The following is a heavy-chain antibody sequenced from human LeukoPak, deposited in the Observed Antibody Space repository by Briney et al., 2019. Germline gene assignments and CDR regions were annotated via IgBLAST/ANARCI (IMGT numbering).Heavy chain of an antibody. CDR2: IHYSGTT. D-gene: IGHD4-11*01. CDR1: GGSINNHY. V-gene: IGHV4-59*08. Sequence: PSEALSLTCTVSGGSINNHYWSWIRQPPGKGLEWIGYIHYSGTTNYSPSLKSRVTMSVDASKSQFSLELTSVTAADTAVYFCARGGWYSNYWGQGTLVTASS. CDR3: ARGGWYSNY. J-gene: IGHJ4*02.